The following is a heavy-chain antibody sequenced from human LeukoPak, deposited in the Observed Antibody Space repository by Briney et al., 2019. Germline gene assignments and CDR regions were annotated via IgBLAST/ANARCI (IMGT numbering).Heavy chain of an antibody. Sequence: PGGSLRLSCAASGFTVSSNYMSWVRQAPGKGLEWIGSIYYSGSTYYNPSLKSRVTISVDTSKNQFSLKLSSVTAADTAVYYCARGYDTPDYWGQGTLVTVSS. CDR2: IYYSGST. CDR1: GFTVSSNY. V-gene: IGHV4-59*05. CDR3: ARGYDTPDY. J-gene: IGHJ4*02. D-gene: IGHD3-3*01.